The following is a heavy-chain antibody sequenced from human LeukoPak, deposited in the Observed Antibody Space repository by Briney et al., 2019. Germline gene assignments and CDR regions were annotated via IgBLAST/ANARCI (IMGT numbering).Heavy chain of an antibody. Sequence: PGGSLRLFCEASGFTFGTFGMTWVRQAPGKGLQWVSGITGSTTWTYYAASVKGRFTVSRDNSQNTLHLQMNSLRADHTAVYYCERELVSSGTGYFDLWGRGTLVTVSS. CDR2: ITGSTTWT. J-gene: IGHJ2*01. D-gene: IGHD3-10*02. V-gene: IGHV3-23*01. CDR1: GFTFGTFG. CDR3: ERELVSSGTGYFDL.